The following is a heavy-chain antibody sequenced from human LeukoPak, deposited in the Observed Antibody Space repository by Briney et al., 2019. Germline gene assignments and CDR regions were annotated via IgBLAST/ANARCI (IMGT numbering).Heavy chain of an antibody. J-gene: IGHJ5*02. D-gene: IGHD6-19*01. CDR1: GGTFSSYA. Sequence: SVKVSCKASGGTFSSYAISWVRQAPGQGLEWMGRIIPILGIANYAQKFQGRVAITADKSTSTAYMELSSLRSEDTAVYYCARDSSGWYGLDPWGQGTLVTVSS. V-gene: IGHV1-69*04. CDR3: ARDSSGWYGLDP. CDR2: IIPILGIA.